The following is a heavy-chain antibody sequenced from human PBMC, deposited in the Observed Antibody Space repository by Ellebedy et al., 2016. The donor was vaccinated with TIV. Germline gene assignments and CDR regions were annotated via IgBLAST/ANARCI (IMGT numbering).Heavy chain of an antibody. Sequence: GESLKISCAASGFTFRNYWMHWVRQAPGKGLEWVSYISSSSSTIYYADSVKGRFTISRDNAKNSLYLQMNSLRAEDTAVYYCARELTRITMARGAIITGWGMDVWGQGSTVTVSS. V-gene: IGHV3-48*01. CDR3: ARELTRITMARGAIITGWGMDV. J-gene: IGHJ6*02. D-gene: IGHD3-10*01. CDR1: GFTFRNYW. CDR2: ISSSSSTI.